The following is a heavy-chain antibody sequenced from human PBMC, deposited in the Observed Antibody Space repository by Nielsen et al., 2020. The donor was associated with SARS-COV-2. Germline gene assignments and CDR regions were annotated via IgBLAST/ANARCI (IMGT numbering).Heavy chain of an antibody. Sequence: SETLSLTCTVSGGSISSYYWSWIRQPPGKGLEWIGEINHSGSTNYNPSLKSRVTISVDTSKNQFSLKLSSVTAADTAVYYCSVAGTDFDYWGQGTLVTVPS. CDR1: GGSISSYY. D-gene: IGHD6-19*01. V-gene: IGHV4-34*01. CDR2: INHSGST. J-gene: IGHJ4*02. CDR3: SVAGTDFDY.